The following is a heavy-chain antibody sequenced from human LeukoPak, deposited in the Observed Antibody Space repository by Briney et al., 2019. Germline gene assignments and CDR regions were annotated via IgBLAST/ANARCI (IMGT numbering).Heavy chain of an antibody. D-gene: IGHD3-9*01. Sequence: GGSLRLSCAASGFTFSDYYMSWIRQAPGKGLEWVSYISSSGSTIYYADSVKGRFTISRDNAKNSLYLQMNSLRAEDTAVYYCARDRIQYYDILTGYDYWGQGTLVTVSS. J-gene: IGHJ4*02. CDR1: GFTFSDYY. CDR3: ARDRIQYYDILTGYDY. CDR2: ISSSGSTI. V-gene: IGHV3-11*01.